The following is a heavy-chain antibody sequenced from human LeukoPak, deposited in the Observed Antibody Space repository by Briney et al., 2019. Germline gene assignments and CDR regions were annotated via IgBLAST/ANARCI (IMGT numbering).Heavy chain of an antibody. CDR2: INHSGST. D-gene: IGHD1-14*01. CDR3: ARSPQYHRLYRG. J-gene: IGHJ4*02. Sequence: SETLSLTCTVSGDSISSSSYYWGWIRQPPGKGLEWIGEINHSGSTNYNPSLKSRVTTSVDTSKNQFSLKLSSVTAADTAVYYCARSPQYHRLYRGWGQGTLVTVSS. V-gene: IGHV4-39*07. CDR1: GDSISSSSYY.